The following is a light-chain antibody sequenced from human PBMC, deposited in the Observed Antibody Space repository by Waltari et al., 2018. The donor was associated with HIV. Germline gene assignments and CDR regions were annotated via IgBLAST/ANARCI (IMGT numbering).Light chain of an antibody. CDR2: AAS. CDR3: QQSYSTLLYT. J-gene: IGKJ2*01. Sequence: DIQMTQSPSSLSASVGARVTITCRASQSISSYLNWYQQKPGKAPKLLIYAASSLQSGVPSRFSGSGSVTDFTLTISSLQPEDFATYYCQQSYSTLLYTFGQGTKLEIK. CDR1: QSISSY. V-gene: IGKV1-39*01.